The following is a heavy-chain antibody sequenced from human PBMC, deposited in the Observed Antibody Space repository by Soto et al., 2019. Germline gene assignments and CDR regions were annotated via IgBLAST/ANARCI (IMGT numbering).Heavy chain of an antibody. Sequence: GGSLRLSCAASGFTFDDYAMHWVRQAPGKGLEWVSGISWNSGSIGYADSVKGRFTISRDNAKNSLYLQMNSLRAEDTALYYCAKGKQRYCSGGSCYSSAFDIWGQGTMVTVSS. D-gene: IGHD2-15*01. CDR3: AKGKQRYCSGGSCYSSAFDI. V-gene: IGHV3-9*01. J-gene: IGHJ3*02. CDR1: GFTFDDYA. CDR2: ISWNSGSI.